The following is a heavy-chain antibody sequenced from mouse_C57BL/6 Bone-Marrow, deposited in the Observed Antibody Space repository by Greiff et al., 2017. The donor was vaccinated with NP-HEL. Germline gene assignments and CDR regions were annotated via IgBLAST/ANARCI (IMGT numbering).Heavy chain of an antibody. D-gene: IGHD2-5*01. CDR1: GYTFTSYG. Sequence: VQLQQSGAELARPGASVKLSCKASGYTFTSYGISWVKQRTGQGLEWIGEIYPRSGNTYYNEKFKGKATLTADKSSSTAYMALRSLTSEDSAVYFCARANYSNNYYAMDYWGQGTSVTVSS. V-gene: IGHV1-81*01. CDR2: IYPRSGNT. CDR3: ARANYSNNYYAMDY. J-gene: IGHJ4*01.